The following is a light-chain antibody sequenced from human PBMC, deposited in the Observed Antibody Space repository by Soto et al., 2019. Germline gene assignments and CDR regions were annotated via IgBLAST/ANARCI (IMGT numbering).Light chain of an antibody. V-gene: IGLV2-23*01. CDR3: CSYAGSSTFYG. CDR1: SSDVGSYNL. Sequence: QSALTQPASVSGSPGQSITISCTGTSSDVGSYNLVSWYQQHPGKAPKLMIYEGSKRPSGVSNRFSGSKSGNTASLTISGLQAEDEADYYCCSYAGSSTFYGLGTGTKGTVL. J-gene: IGLJ1*01. CDR2: EGS.